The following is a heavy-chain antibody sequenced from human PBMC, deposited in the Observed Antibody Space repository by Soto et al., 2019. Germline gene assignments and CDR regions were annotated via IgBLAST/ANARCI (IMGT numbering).Heavy chain of an antibody. CDR1: GCTFSSYG. V-gene: IGHV3-33*01. CDR2: IWYDGSNK. CDR3: ARDGHSYGSDYYYYYGMDV. D-gene: IGHD5-18*01. Sequence: GGSLRLSCAASGCTFSSYGMHWVRQAPGKGLEWVAVIWYDGSNKYYADSVKGRFTISRDNSKDTLYLQMNSLRAEDTAVYYCARDGHSYGSDYYYYYGMDVWGQGTTVTVSS. J-gene: IGHJ6*02.